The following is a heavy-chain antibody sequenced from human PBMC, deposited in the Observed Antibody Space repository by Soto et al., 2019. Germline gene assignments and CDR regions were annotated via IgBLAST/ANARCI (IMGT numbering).Heavy chain of an antibody. V-gene: IGHV2-5*02. CDR1: GFSLSNSGVG. J-gene: IGHJ4*02. CDR2: IYGDNDK. CDR3: AHCTLHDDGAYDPGTSHVFDS. Sequence: QITLKESGPSPVKPTQTLTVTCTFSGFSLSNSGVGVAWIRQPPGKALEWLALIYGDNDKRYSPSLKTRLTITKETSRNQVVLTMTNMDPVDTATYYCAHCTLHDDGAYDPGTSHVFDSWGQGTLVTVSS. D-gene: IGHD5-12*01.